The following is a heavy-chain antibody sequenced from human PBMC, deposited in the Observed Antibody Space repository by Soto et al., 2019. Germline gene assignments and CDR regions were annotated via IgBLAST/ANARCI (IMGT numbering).Heavy chain of an antibody. CDR1: GFTFRSYA. V-gene: IGHV3-64*01. CDR3: ARRGYSGYEIDY. J-gene: IGHJ4*02. CDR2: ISSNGGST. Sequence: EVQLVESGGGLVQPGGSLRLSCAASGFTFRSYAMHWVRQAPGNGLEYVSDISSNGGSTYYANAVKGRFTISRDNSKNTLYLQMGSLRAEDMAVYYCARRGYSGYEIDYWGQGTLVTVSS. D-gene: IGHD5-12*01.